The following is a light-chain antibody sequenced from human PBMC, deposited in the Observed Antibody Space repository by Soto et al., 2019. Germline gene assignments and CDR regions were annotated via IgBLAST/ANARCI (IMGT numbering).Light chain of an antibody. CDR1: QSLLYTSNNKNY. CDR3: QQYYSNPELT. V-gene: IGKV4-1*01. Sequence: IVMTQSPDSLAVSLGERATINCKSSQSLLYTSNNKNYSAWYQQKPGQPPKLLIYWASTRESGVPDRFSGSGSGTDFTLTISSLQAEEVAVYYCQQYYSNPELTFGGGTKVDIK. CDR2: WAS. J-gene: IGKJ4*01.